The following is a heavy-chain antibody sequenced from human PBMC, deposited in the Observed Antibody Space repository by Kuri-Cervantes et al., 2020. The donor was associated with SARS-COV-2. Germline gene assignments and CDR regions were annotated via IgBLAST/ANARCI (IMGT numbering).Heavy chain of an antibody. CDR3: AKSSTITIFGVVIIPEYFQH. D-gene: IGHD3-3*01. CDR1: GFTFSSYS. J-gene: IGHJ1*01. Sequence: GGSLRLSCAASGFTFSSYSMNWVRQAPGKGLEWVSAISGSGGSTYYADSVKGRFTISRDNSKNTLYLQMNSLRAEDTAVYYCAKSSTITIFGVVIIPEYFQHWGQGTLVTVSS. V-gene: IGHV3-23*01. CDR2: ISGSGGST.